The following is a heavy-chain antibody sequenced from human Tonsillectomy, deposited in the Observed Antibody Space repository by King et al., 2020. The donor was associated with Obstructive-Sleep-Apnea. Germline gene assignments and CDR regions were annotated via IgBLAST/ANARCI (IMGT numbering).Heavy chain of an antibody. D-gene: IGHD4-17*01. Sequence: VQLVQSGAEVKKPGASVKVSCKASGYTFTGYYMHWVRQAPGRGLEWMGWINPNSGGTNYAQMFQGRVTITRDTSISTAYMELSRLRSDDTAVYYCATVAVATATFYFDYWGQGTLVTVSS. CDR2: INPNSGGT. V-gene: IGHV1-2*02. J-gene: IGHJ4*02. CDR1: GYTFTGYY. CDR3: ATVAVATATFYFDY.